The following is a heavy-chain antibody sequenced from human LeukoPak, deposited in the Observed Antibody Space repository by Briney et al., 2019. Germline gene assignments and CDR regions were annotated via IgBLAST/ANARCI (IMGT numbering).Heavy chain of an antibody. V-gene: IGHV1-69*02. D-gene: IGHD2-2*02. CDR1: GGTFSSYT. CDR3: ARAGKLVPAAIPDYYYYMDV. CDR2: IIPILGIA. Sequence: GASVKVSCKASGGTFSSYTISWVRQAPGQGLEWMGRIIPILGIANYAQKFQGRVTITADKSTSTAYMELSSLRSEDTAVYYCARAGKLVPAAIPDYYYYMDVWGKGTTVSVSS. J-gene: IGHJ6*03.